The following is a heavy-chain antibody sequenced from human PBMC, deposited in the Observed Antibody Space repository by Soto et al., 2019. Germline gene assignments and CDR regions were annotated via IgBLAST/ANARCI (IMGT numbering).Heavy chain of an antibody. Sequence: PSETLSLTCTVSGGSISSGGYYWSWIRQRPGKGLEWIGYIYYSGSTYYNPSLKSRVTISVDTSKNQFSLKLSSVTAADTAVYYCARDYGDPRVFDPWGQGTLITVSS. CDR3: ARDYGDPRVFDP. CDR2: IYYSGST. J-gene: IGHJ5*02. CDR1: GGSISSGGYY. D-gene: IGHD4-17*01. V-gene: IGHV4-31*03.